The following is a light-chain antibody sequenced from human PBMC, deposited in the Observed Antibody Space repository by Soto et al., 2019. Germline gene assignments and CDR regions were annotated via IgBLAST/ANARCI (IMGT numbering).Light chain of an antibody. J-gene: IGKJ1*01. CDR1: QSISSW. V-gene: IGKV1-5*03. CDR2: KAS. Sequence: DIQMTQSPSTLSASVGDRVTITCRASQSISSWLAWYQQRPGKAPKLLIYKASSLQSGVPSRFSGSGSGTEFTLTISSPQPDDFATYYCQQYSSSSRTFGQGTQVEIK. CDR3: QQYSSSSRT.